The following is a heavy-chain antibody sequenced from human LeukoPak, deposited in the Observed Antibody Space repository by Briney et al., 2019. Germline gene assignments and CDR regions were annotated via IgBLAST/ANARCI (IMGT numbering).Heavy chain of an antibody. Sequence: ASVKVSCKASGYTFRDYYIHWVRQAPGQGLEWMGWIHSYSGGTKYADNFQGRVTMTRDASISTAYMELSSLRSDDTAVYYCARDRADCSGGRCYNHRFDYWGQGTLVTVSS. CDR3: ARDRADCSGGRCYNHRFDY. V-gene: IGHV1-2*02. CDR1: GYTFRDYY. J-gene: IGHJ4*02. D-gene: IGHD2-15*01. CDR2: IHSYSGGT.